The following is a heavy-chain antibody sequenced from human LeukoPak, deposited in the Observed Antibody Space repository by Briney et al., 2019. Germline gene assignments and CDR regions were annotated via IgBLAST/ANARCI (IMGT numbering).Heavy chain of an antibody. V-gene: IGHV5-51*01. CDR3: ARRGPAADWFDP. D-gene: IGHD6-13*01. CDR2: IYPGDSDT. CDR1: GXXFTXYX. J-gene: IGHJ5*02. Sequence: GESLKISCKGSGXXFTXYXXXWVRXMPGXXXEXMGIIYPGDSDTRYSPSFQGQVTISADKSTTTAYLQWNSLKASDTAIYYCARRGPAADWFDPWGQGTLVTVSS.